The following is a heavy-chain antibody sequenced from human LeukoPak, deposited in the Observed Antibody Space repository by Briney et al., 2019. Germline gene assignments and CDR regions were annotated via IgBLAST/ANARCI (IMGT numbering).Heavy chain of an antibody. J-gene: IGHJ4*02. CDR2: IKLDGSEK. Sequence: GGALVLSCAASGFTFDNYAMKWAREAGGKGVEGVGNIKLDGSEKNYVDSVKGRFTISRDNTKNSLYLQMNSLRVEDTAVFYCARDQYDTWSRRGNFDSWGQGTLVIVSS. CDR3: ARDQYDTWSRRGNFDS. CDR1: GFTFDNYA. D-gene: IGHD3-3*01. V-gene: IGHV3-7*03.